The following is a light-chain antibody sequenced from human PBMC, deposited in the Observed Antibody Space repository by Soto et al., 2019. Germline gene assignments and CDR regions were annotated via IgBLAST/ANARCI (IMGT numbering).Light chain of an antibody. CDR3: CSYAGSYPFV. V-gene: IGLV2-11*01. CDR1: SSDLGGYNY. CDR2: DVD. Sequence: QSALTQPRSVSGSPGQSVTISCTGTSSDLGGYNYVSWYQHHPGKAPKLMIYDVDKRPSGVPGRFSGSKSGNTASLTISGLQAEDAADYYCCSYAGSYPFVFGTGTKLTVL. J-gene: IGLJ1*01.